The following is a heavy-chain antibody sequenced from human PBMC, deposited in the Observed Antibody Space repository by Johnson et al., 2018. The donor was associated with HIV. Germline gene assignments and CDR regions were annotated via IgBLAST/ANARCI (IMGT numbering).Heavy chain of an antibody. CDR1: GFTFRNYW. D-gene: IGHD1-26*01. J-gene: IGHJ3*02. V-gene: IGHV3-7*03. CDR3: ARDRWELLALSAFDI. Sequence: VQLVESGGRLVQPGGSLGLSCLASGFTFRNYWMTWVRQAPGKRLEWVANINQDGSEKYYVDSVKGRFTISRDNAKNSLYLQMNSLRAEDTAVYYCARDRWELLALSAFDIWGQGTMVTVSS. CDR2: INQDGSEK.